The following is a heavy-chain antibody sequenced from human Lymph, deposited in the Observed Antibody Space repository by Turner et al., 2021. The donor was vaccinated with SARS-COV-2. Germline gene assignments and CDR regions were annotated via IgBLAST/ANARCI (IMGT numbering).Heavy chain of an antibody. CDR2: IKQDGSEK. J-gene: IGHJ2*01. Sequence: EVQLVESGGGLVQPGGSLRLSCAASGFTFSTDWMSWVRQVPGKGLKWVANIKQDGSEKYYVDSVKGRFTISRDNAKNSLYLQMNSLRAEDTAVYYCARLSMGDWHFDLWGRGTLVTVSS. V-gene: IGHV3-7*01. CDR3: ARLSMGDWHFDL. D-gene: IGHD1-26*01. CDR1: GFTFSTDW.